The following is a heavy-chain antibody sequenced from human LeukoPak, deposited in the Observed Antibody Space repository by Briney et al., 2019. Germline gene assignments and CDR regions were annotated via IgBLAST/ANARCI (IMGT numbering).Heavy chain of an antibody. D-gene: IGHD1-1*01. J-gene: IGHJ4*02. CDR3: ARNNSIMENFDT. V-gene: IGHV4-39*01. CDR1: GGPISNSPKMY. Sequence: AETLSLTCTVAGGPISNSPKMYWGWTRQFPGEGLEWIGSIYYSVSTYYNPSLRSRTTTTVDTSKNQFSLNLQSVTAADTALYYCARNNSIMENFDTWGQGALLTVSS. CDR2: IYYSVST.